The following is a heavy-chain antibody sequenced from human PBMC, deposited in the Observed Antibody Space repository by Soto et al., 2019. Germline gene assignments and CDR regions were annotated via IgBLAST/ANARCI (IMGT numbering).Heavy chain of an antibody. D-gene: IGHD6-19*01. CDR2: ISYDGSNK. J-gene: IGHJ4*02. V-gene: IGHV3-30*18. Sequence: GGSLRLSCAASGFTFSSYGMHWVRQAPGKGLEWVAVISYDGSNKYYADSVKGRFTISRDNSKNTLYLQMNSLRAEDTAVYYCANLQFVAGPDFDYWGQGTLVTVSS. CDR1: GFTFSSYG. CDR3: ANLQFVAGPDFDY.